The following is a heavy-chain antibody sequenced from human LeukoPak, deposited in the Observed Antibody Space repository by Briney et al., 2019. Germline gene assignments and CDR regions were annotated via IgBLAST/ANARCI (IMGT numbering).Heavy chain of an antibody. V-gene: IGHV1-8*02. CDR1: GGTFSSYG. CDR2: MNPNSGNT. CDR3: AKGNIVVVPAAITSYYYYGMDV. Sequence: GASVKVSCKASGGTFSSYGINWVRQATGQGLEWMGWMNPNSGNTGYAQKFQGRVTMTRNTSISTAYMELSSLRSEDTAVYYCAKGNIVVVPAAITSYYYYGMDVWGQGTTVTVSS. D-gene: IGHD2-2*02. J-gene: IGHJ6*02.